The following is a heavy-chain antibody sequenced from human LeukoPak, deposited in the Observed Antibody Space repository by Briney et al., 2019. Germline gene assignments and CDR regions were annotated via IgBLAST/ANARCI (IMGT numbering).Heavy chain of an antibody. J-gene: IGHJ4*02. CDR3: AKDLTSSSPQ. CDR2: ISYDGSNK. D-gene: IGHD6-6*01. V-gene: IGHV3-30*18. Sequence: GALRLSCAASGFTFSSYGMHWVRQAPGKGLEWVAVISYDGSNKYYADSVKGRFTISRDNSKNTLYPQMNSLRAEDTAVYYCAKDLTSSSPQWGQGTLVTVSS. CDR1: GFTFSSYG.